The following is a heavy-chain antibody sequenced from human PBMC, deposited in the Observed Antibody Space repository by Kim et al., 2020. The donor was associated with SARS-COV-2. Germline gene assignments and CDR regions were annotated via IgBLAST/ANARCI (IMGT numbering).Heavy chain of an antibody. J-gene: IGHJ4*02. Sequence: QKFQGRVTIHADESTSTAYMELSSLRSEDTAVYYCARAGIQLWLRSYFDYWGQGTLVTVSS. V-gene: IGHV1-69*01. D-gene: IGHD5-18*01. CDR3: ARAGIQLWLRSYFDY.